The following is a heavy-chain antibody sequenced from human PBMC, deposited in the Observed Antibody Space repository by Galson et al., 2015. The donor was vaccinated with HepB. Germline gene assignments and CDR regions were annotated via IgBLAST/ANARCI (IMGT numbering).Heavy chain of an antibody. J-gene: IGHJ6*02. Sequence: SLRLSCAASGFTFSSYAMSWVRQAPGKGLEWVSAISGSGGSTYYADSVKGRFTISRDNSKNTLYLQMNSLRAEDTAVYYCAKDRNDWSSWFAIDYYYGMDVWGQGTTVTVSS. V-gene: IGHV3-23*01. CDR1: GFTFSSYA. CDR2: ISGSGGST. D-gene: IGHD6-13*01. CDR3: AKDRNDWSSWFAIDYYYGMDV.